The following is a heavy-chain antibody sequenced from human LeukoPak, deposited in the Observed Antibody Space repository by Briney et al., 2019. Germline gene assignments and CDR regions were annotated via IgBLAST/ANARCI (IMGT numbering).Heavy chain of an antibody. Sequence: ASVKLSCTTSAGTFSSYAISRVRQAPGQGHEWMGGIIPIFGTANYAQKFQGRVTITTDESTSTAYMELSSLRSEDTAVYYCARGRLYYDSPYYMDVWGKGTTVTVSS. CDR2: IIPIFGTA. D-gene: IGHD3-22*01. J-gene: IGHJ6*03. V-gene: IGHV1-69*05. CDR1: AGTFSSYA. CDR3: ARGRLYYDSPYYMDV.